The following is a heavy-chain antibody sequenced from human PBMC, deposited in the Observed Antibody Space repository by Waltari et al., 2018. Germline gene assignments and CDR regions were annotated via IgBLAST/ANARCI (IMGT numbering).Heavy chain of an antibody. Sequence: QVQLVQSGTEVKKPGASVKVSCQASGYSFTDYHLHWVRQTPGQGLEWLGWINPKNGDTSYAQNFLGRVTMTSDTSINTVYMDLSGLRSDDTAVFYCARDPGPIVGAPDYWGQGTLVTVSS. J-gene: IGHJ4*02. CDR2: INPKNGDT. D-gene: IGHD1-26*01. CDR3: ARDPGPIVGAPDY. V-gene: IGHV1-2*02. CDR1: GYSFTDYH.